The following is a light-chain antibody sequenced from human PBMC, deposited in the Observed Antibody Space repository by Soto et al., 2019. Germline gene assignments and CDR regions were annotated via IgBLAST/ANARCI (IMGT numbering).Light chain of an antibody. Sequence: DIQMTQSPSSLSASVGDRVTITCRASQSISGYLNWYQQKPGKAPKPLISGASTLQSGVPSRFSGRGSGTDFTLAISSLQPEDVAVYYCQQSFSTLLSFGGGTKVDIK. CDR1: QSISGY. V-gene: IGKV1-39*01. CDR2: GAS. J-gene: IGKJ4*01. CDR3: QQSFSTLLS.